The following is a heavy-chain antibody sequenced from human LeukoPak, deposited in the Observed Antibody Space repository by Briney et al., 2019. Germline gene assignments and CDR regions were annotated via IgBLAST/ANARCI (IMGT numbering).Heavy chain of an antibody. Sequence: PSETLSLTCAVSGYSISSGYYWGWIRQPPGKGLEWIGSIYHSGSTYYNPSLKSRVTISVDTSKKQFSLKLSSVTAADTAVYYCAGYPGYSSSWPYYFDYWGQGTLVTVSS. CDR2: IYHSGST. J-gene: IGHJ4*02. CDR1: GYSISSGYY. CDR3: AGYPGYSSSWPYYFDY. V-gene: IGHV4-38-2*01. D-gene: IGHD6-13*01.